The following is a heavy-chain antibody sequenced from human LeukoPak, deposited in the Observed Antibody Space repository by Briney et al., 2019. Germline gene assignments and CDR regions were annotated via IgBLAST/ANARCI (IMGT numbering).Heavy chain of an antibody. V-gene: IGHV6-1*01. J-gene: IGHJ4*02. CDR2: TYYRSKWYN. CDR1: GDSVSSNSAA. D-gene: IGHD3-22*01. CDR3: ARDMAPDYYDSSGYQVGFDY. Sequence: QTLSLTCAISGDSVSSNSAAWNWIRQSPSRGLEWLGRTYYRSKWYNDYAVSVKSRITINPDTSKNQFSLQLNSVTPEDTAVYYCARDMAPDYYDSSGYQVGFDYWGQGTLVTVSS.